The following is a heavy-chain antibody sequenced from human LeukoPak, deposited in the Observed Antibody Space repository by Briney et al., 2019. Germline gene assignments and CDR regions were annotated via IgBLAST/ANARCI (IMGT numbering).Heavy chain of an antibody. J-gene: IGHJ6*02. CDR1: GFSLSSYT. V-gene: IGHV3-48*01. CDR2: ITSSGTTV. CDR3: VRGDSSGWEAAGYYYGMDV. Sequence: GGSLRLSCAASGFSLSSYTINWVRKAPGKGLEWIAYITSSGTTVHYSDSVKGRFTLSRDNAKNSLFLQMNSLRAEDTAVYYCVRGDSSGWEAAGYYYGMDVWGPGTTVTVSS. D-gene: IGHD6-19*01.